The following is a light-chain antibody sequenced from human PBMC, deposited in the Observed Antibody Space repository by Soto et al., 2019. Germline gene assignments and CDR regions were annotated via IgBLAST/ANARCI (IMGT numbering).Light chain of an antibody. V-gene: IGKV1-5*03. J-gene: IGKJ1*01. CDR2: RAS. CDR1: QSITDW. Sequence: DIQMTQSPSTLSASVGDRVTITCRASQSITDWLAWYQQKAGKAPNLLIYRASNLESGVPSRFSGSGFGTEFTLTISSLQPDDFATYYCQQYNGTFGQGTKVEMK. CDR3: QQYNGT.